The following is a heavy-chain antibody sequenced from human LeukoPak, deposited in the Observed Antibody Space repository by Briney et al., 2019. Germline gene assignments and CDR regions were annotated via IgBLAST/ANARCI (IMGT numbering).Heavy chain of an antibody. Sequence: LETLSLTCAVYGGSFSGYYRSWIRQPPGQGLEWIGEINHSRSTNYNPSHNRRVTITVDTSKNQFSLKLSPVTAADTAVYYCAREGARGGRPFDPWGQGTLVTVSS. D-gene: IGHD2-15*01. CDR3: AREGARGGRPFDP. V-gene: IGHV4-34*01. CDR2: INHSRST. J-gene: IGHJ5*02. CDR1: GGSFSGYY.